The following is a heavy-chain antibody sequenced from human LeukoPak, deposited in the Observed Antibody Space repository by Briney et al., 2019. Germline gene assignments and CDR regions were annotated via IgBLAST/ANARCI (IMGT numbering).Heavy chain of an antibody. D-gene: IGHD1-26*01. CDR2: IYPGDSDT. J-gene: IGHJ5*02. CDR1: GYSFTSYL. Sequence: PGESLKISRKGSGYSFTSYLICGVRQMPGKGLERRGIIYPGDSDTRYSPSFQSQVTISADKSLRTAYPQWSSATASPTALYSPARGGRGSGSYFTWFDPCGQGTLVTVSS. CDR3: ARGGRGSGSYFTWFDP. V-gene: IGHV5-51*01.